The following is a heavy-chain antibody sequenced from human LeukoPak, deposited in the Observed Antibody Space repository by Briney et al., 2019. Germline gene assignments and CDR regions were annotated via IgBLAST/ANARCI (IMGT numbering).Heavy chain of an antibody. Sequence: GGSLRLSCAASGFTFSSYGMHWVRQAPGKGLEWVAFIRYDGGNKYYVDSVKGRFTISRDNSKNTLYLQMNSLRAEDTAVYYRAYDSSGYTDDAFDIWGQGTMVTVSS. CDR1: GFTFSSYG. D-gene: IGHD3-22*01. V-gene: IGHV3-30*02. CDR3: AYDSSGYTDDAFDI. J-gene: IGHJ3*02. CDR2: IRYDGGNK.